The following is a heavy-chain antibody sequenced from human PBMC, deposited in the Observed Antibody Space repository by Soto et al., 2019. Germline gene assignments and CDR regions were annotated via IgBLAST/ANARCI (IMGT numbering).Heavy chain of an antibody. CDR3: ARGRGGYFDL. D-gene: IGHD6-25*01. J-gene: IGHJ2*01. CDR1: GVSISSYY. CDR2: IYNSGST. Sequence: QVQLQESGPGLVKPSETLSLTCTVSGVSISSYYWSWIRQPPGKGLEWIGYIYNSGSTNYNPSLXSXVXITXDTAKNQFTLKVSSVTAADTAVYYCARGRGGYFDLWGRGTLVTVSS. V-gene: IGHV4-59*08.